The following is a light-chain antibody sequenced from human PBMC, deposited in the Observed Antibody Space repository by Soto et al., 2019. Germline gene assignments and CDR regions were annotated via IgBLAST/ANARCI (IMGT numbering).Light chain of an antibody. CDR3: CSYTSDLAPYV. J-gene: IGLJ1*01. V-gene: IGLV2-14*03. CDR2: GVT. CDR1: SSDVGGHDD. Sequence: QSVRTQPASVSGSPGQWITISCTGTSSDVGGHDDVSWYQQHPGKVPKLLIYGVTDRPSGVSNRFSGSKSGNVASLTISGLQAEDEADYYCCSYTSDLAPYVFGTGTKLTVL.